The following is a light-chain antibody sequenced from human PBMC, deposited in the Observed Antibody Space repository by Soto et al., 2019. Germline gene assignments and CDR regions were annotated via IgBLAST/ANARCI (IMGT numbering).Light chain of an antibody. Sequence: QSALTQSPSVSGAPGQRVTISCTGSSSNIGAGYDVHWYQQLPGTAPKLLIYGNANRPSGVPDRFSGSKSGTSASLAITGLQAEDEADYYCQSYDSSLGANYVFGTGTKVTVL. J-gene: IGLJ1*01. CDR2: GNA. CDR1: SSNIGAGYD. CDR3: QSYDSSLGANYV. V-gene: IGLV1-40*01.